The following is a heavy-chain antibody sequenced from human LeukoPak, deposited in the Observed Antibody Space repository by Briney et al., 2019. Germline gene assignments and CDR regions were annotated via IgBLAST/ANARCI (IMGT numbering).Heavy chain of an antibody. D-gene: IGHD4-17*01. Sequence: SETLSLTCAVSGYSISSGYYWGWIRQPPGEGLAWIGSIYRSGSTSYNPSLKSRLTISLHTSKHHFPLKLSSVPAAHTAVYYCARDYTTVTYNWFDPWGQGTLVTVSS. CDR2: IYRSGST. V-gene: IGHV4-38-2*02. CDR3: ARDYTTVTYNWFDP. CDR1: GYSISSGYY. J-gene: IGHJ5*02.